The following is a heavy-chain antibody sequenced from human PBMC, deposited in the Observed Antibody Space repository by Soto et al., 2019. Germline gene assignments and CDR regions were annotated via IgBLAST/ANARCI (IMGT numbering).Heavy chain of an antibody. Sequence: RASVKVSCKASGGTFSSYAISWVRQAPGQGLEWMGGIIPIFGTANYAQKFQGRVTITAGESTSTAYMELSSLRSEDTAVYYCARRPGLYRYYFDYWGQGTLVTVSS. J-gene: IGHJ4*02. V-gene: IGHV1-69*13. D-gene: IGHD4-17*01. CDR1: GGTFSSYA. CDR2: IIPIFGTA. CDR3: ARRPGLYRYYFDY.